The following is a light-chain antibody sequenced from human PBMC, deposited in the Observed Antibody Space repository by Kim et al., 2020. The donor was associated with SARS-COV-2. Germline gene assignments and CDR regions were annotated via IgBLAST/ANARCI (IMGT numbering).Light chain of an antibody. CDR3: QTYDTVPYT. CDR1: QAIRKY. Sequence: SASVGDRVTITCRASQAIRKYLAWYQQKPGKIPKLLIHAVSILHSGDPSRFSGSGSGTDFALTIRGLQPEDVGTYYCQTYDTVPYTFGQGTKLEI. J-gene: IGKJ2*01. CDR2: AVS. V-gene: IGKV1-27*01.